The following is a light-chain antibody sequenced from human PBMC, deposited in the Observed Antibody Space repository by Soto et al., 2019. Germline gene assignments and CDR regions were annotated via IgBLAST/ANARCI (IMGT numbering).Light chain of an antibody. J-gene: IGKJ2*01. CDR1: QTVERW. V-gene: IGKV1-5*01. Sequence: DIQMTQSPSTLSASVGDRVIITCRASQTVERWMAWYQQKPGKAPKLLTSDVSTLERGVPSRFSGSGSAIEFTLTISGLQPDDFATYYCQQYKDYVYTFGQGTKVESK. CDR3: QQYKDYVYT. CDR2: DVS.